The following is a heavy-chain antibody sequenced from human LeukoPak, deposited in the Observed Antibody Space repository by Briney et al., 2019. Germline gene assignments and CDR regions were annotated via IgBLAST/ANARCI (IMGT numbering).Heavy chain of an antibody. Sequence: ASVKVSCKASGYTFTSYYMHWVRQAPGQGLEWMGIINPSGGSTSYAQKFQGRVTMTRDTSTSTVYMELSSLRSEDTAVYYCARDNTPHYDSSGYYSVAEYYFDYWGQGTLVTVSS. J-gene: IGHJ4*02. CDR1: GYTFTSYY. CDR2: INPSGGST. V-gene: IGHV1-46*01. CDR3: ARDNTPHYDSSGYYSVAEYYFDY. D-gene: IGHD3-22*01.